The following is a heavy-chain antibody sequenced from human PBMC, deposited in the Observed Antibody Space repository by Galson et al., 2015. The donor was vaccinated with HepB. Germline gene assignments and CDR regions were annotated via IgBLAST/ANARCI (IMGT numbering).Heavy chain of an antibody. J-gene: IGHJ3*02. CDR3: ARDGGGYSYGLDGAFDI. CDR2: ISGSGGST. D-gene: IGHD5-18*01. V-gene: IGHV3-23*01. Sequence: SLRLSCAASGFTFSSYAMSWVRQAPGKGLEWVSAISGSGGSTYYADSVKGRFTISRDNSMNTLYLQMNSLRAEDTAVYYCARDGGGYSYGLDGAFDIWGQGTMVTVSS. CDR1: GFTFSSYA.